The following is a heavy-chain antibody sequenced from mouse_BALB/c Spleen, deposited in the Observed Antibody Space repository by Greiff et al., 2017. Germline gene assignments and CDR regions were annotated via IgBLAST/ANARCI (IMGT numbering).Heavy chain of an antibody. Sequence: EVKLQESGPSLVKPSQTLSLTCSVTGDSITSGYWNWIRKFPGNKLEYMGYISYSGSTYYNPSLKSRISITRDTSKNQYYLQLNSVTTEDTATYYCASFYGNYEYWYFDVWGAGTTVTVSS. J-gene: IGHJ1*01. CDR2: ISYSGST. CDR3: ASFYGNYEYWYFDV. CDR1: GDSITSGY. V-gene: IGHV3-8*02. D-gene: IGHD2-10*01.